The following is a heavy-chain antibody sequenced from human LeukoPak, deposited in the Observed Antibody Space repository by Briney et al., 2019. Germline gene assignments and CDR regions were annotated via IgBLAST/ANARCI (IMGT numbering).Heavy chain of an antibody. CDR2: TYYRSKWSN. J-gene: IGHJ4*02. CDR3: ARDYWNSVRYYFDS. Sequence: SQTLSLTCAISGDSVSSKNAAWNWITQSPSRGLEQLGRTYYRSKWSNDYAVSVKSRITINADASKNQSSLQLSSVTPEDTAVYYCARDYWNSVRYYFDSWGQGTLVTVSS. CDR1: GDSVSSKNAA. D-gene: IGHD1-7*01. V-gene: IGHV6-1*01.